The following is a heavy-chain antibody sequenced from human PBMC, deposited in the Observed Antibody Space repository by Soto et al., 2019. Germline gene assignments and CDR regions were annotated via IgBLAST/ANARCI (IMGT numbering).Heavy chain of an antibody. CDR3: ANPLWFGDPAGFDI. J-gene: IGHJ3*02. CDR1: GFTFSSNA. CDR2: ISGSGVST. V-gene: IGHV3-23*01. D-gene: IGHD3-10*01. Sequence: EVQLLESGGGFVQPGGSLRLSCAASGFTFSSNAMSRVRQAPGNGLAWVSAISGSGVSTYDAASVKCRFTISRDNSMNALYPQQNSLSACDTAVYYCANPLWFGDPAGFDIWRQGTMVTVSS.